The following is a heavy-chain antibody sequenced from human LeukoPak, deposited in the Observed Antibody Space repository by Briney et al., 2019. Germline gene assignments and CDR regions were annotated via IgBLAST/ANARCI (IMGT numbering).Heavy chain of an antibody. CDR1: GYTFTTYY. Sequence: ASVKVSCKASGYTFTTYYMHWVRQAPGQGLEWMGWINPNSGGTSYAQKFQGRVTMTRDTSISTAYMELRSLRSEDTAVYYCAAEIRSGSYLYWGQGTLVTVSS. V-gene: IGHV1-2*02. CDR3: AAEIRSGSYLY. CDR2: INPNSGGT. J-gene: IGHJ4*02. D-gene: IGHD1-26*01.